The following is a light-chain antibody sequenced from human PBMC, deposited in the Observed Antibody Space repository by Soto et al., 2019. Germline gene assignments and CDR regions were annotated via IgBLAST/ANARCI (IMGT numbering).Light chain of an antibody. V-gene: IGKV4-1*01. CDR3: QKYSNPPPI. CDR2: SAS. Sequence: IVMTQTLDSLALSLGERATINCKSSQTVFYSTKNRNHLAWYQQKVGQPPKLLIYSASTRESGVPDRFSGSGSGTEFTLTITSMQAEDVAVYYCQKYSNPPPIFGQGTRLEIK. J-gene: IGKJ2*01. CDR1: QTVFYSTKNRNH.